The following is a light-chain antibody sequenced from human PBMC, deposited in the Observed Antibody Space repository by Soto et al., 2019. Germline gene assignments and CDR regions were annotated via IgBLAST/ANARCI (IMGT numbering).Light chain of an antibody. CDR3: SSYTSSSTPYV. V-gene: IGLV2-14*01. CDR2: EVS. J-gene: IGLJ1*01. Sequence: QSALTQPAFVSGSPGQSITISCTGTSGDVGGYNYVSWYQQHPGKAPKLMIYEVSNRPSGVSNSFSGSKSGNTASLTISGLQAEDEADYYCSSYTSSSTPYVFXTGTKVTVL. CDR1: SGDVGGYNY.